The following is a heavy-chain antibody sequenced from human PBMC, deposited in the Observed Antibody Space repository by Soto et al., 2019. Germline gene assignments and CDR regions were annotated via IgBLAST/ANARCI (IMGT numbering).Heavy chain of an antibody. J-gene: IGHJ3*02. D-gene: IGHD6-6*01. CDR3: SRDSAALDAFDI. CDR1: GFTFSSYA. CDR2: ISYDGSNK. Sequence: GGSLRLSCAASGFTFSSYAMHWVRQAPGKGLEWVAVISYDGSNKYYADSVKGRFTISRDNSKNTLYLQMNCLRVEDTAVYFCSRDSAALDAFDIWGQGTMVTVSS. V-gene: IGHV3-30-3*01.